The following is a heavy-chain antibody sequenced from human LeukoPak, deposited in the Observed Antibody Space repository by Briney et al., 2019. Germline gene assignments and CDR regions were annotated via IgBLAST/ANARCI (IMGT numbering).Heavy chain of an antibody. CDR3: ARTGIGATANDY. V-gene: IGHV4-34*01. CDR2: INHSGST. CDR1: GGSFSGYY. D-gene: IGHD6-13*01. Sequence: PSETLSLTCAVYGGSFSGYYWSWIRQPPGKGLEWIGEINHSGSTNYNPSLKSRVTISVDTSKNQFSLKLRSVSAADTAVYYCARTGIGATANDYWGQGTLVTVSS. J-gene: IGHJ4*02.